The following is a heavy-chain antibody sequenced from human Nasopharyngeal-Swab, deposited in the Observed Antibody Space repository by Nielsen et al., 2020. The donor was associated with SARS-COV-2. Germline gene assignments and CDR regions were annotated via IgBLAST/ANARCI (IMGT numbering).Heavy chain of an antibody. CDR1: GFTFSSYA. Sequence: GGALKIPWAASGFTFSSYAMSWVRQAPGKGLGWVSAISGSGGSTYYADSVKGRFTISRDNSKNTLYLQMNSLRAEDTAVYYCAKDREATYYYGSGCFDYWGQGTLVTVSS. D-gene: IGHD3-10*01. V-gene: IGHV3-23*01. CDR3: AKDREATYYYGSGCFDY. J-gene: IGHJ4*02. CDR2: ISGSGGST.